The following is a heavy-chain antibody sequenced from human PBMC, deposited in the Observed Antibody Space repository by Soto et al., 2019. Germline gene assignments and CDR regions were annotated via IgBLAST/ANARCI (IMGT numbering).Heavy chain of an antibody. CDR2: ISSSSSTI. CDR1: GFTCSSYS. J-gene: IGHJ5*02. Sequence: GGSVRLSCAASGFTCSSYSMNWVRYAPGKGLEGVSYISSSSSTISYADPVEGRFTISRDNAKNLLYLQMNSLRAEDTAVYYCVRHPERMAQLRWFDPWGQATLVTVS. CDR3: VRHPERMAQLRWFDP. D-gene: IGHD1-1*01. V-gene: IGHV3-48*01.